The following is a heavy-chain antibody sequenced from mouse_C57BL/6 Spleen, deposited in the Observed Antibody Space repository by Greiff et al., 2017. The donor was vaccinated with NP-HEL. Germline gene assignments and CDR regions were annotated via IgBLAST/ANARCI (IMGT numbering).Heavy chain of an antibody. D-gene: IGHD2-4*01. Sequence: QVQLQQSGAELVRPGASVTLSCKASGYTFTDYEMHWVKQTPVHGLEWIGAIDPETGGTAYNQKFKGKAILTADKSSSTAYMELRSLTSEDSAVYYCTRGYYDSWFAYWGQGTLVTVSA. CDR3: TRGYYDSWFAY. V-gene: IGHV1-15*01. CDR1: GYTFTDYE. CDR2: IDPETGGT. J-gene: IGHJ3*01.